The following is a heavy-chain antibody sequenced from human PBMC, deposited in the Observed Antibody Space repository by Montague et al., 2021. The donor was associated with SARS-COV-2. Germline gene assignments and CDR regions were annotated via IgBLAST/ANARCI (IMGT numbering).Heavy chain of an antibody. V-gene: IGHV3-30-3*01. CDR3: AREGYSGYDYPFYYYYAMDV. CDR2: ISYDGSNK. Sequence: SLRLSCAASGFTFSSYAMHWVRQAPGKGLEWVAVISYDGSNKYYADSVKGRFTISRDNSKNPLYLQMNSLRAEDTAVCYCAREGYSGYDYPFYYYYAMDVWGQGTTVAVSS. D-gene: IGHD5-12*01. J-gene: IGHJ6*02. CDR1: GFTFSSYA.